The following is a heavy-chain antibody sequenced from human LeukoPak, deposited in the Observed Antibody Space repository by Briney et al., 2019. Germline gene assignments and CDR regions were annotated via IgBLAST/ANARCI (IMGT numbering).Heavy chain of an antibody. V-gene: IGHV3-66*01. D-gene: IGHD6-19*01. Sequence: SGGSLRLSCAASGFTVSSSSMNWVRLGPGKGPEWVSVISSDGNTYYADSVKGRFTISRDNSRNTLSLQMHGLRADDTAVYYCARGQEQFSSPWQWGPRRKNFYYYGMDVWGQGTTVTVSS. CDR1: GFTVSSSS. CDR3: ARGQEQFSSPWQWGPRRKNFYYYGMDV. J-gene: IGHJ6*02. CDR2: ISSDGNT.